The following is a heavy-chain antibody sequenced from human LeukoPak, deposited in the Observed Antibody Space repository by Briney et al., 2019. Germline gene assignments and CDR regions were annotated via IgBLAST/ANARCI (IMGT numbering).Heavy chain of an antibody. CDR2: IWYDGSNK. V-gene: IGHV3-33*01. CDR1: GFTFSSYG. J-gene: IGHJ4*02. D-gene: IGHD3-9*01. CDR3: ARGAGSAYYDILTRLDY. Sequence: GGSLRLSCAASGFTFSSYGMHWVRQAPGKGLEWVAVIWYDGSNKYYADSVKGRFTISRDNSKNTLYLQMNSLRAEDTAVYYCARGAGSAYYDILTRLDYWGQGTLVTVSS.